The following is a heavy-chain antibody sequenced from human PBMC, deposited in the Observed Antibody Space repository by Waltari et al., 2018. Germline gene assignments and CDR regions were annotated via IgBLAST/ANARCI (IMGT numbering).Heavy chain of an antibody. J-gene: IGHJ6*02. CDR3: ARGNYYGMDV. CDR1: GFTVGPFW. CDR2: SNSDGITT. V-gene: IGHV3-74*01. Sequence: EVQLVESGGGLVQPGGSLRLSCAASGFTVGPFWMHWVRQAPGKGLVWVAHSNSDGITTAYADSVKGRFTISRDVAKNTLSLQVNSLRVDDTAVYYCARGNYYGMDVWGQGTTVTVSS.